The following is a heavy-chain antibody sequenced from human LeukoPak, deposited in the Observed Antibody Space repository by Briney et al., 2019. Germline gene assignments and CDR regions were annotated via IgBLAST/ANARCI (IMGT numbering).Heavy chain of an antibody. D-gene: IGHD3-3*01. CDR1: GGSISSGGYY. J-gene: IGHJ6*02. CDR3: ARDTGVPKGMDV. Sequence: PSETLSLTCTVSGGSISSGGYYWSWLRQHPGKGLEWIGYIYYSGSTYYNPSLKSRLTISVDTSKNQFSLKLSSVTAADTAVYYCARDTGVPKGMDVWGQGTTVTVSS. V-gene: IGHV4-31*03. CDR2: IYYSGST.